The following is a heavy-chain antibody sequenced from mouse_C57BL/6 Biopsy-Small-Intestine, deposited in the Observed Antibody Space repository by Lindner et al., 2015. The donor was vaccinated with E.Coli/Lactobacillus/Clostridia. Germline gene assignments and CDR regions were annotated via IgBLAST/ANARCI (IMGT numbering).Heavy chain of an antibody. J-gene: IGHJ4*01. CDR3: ARGVAAGVDY. CDR2: MSPKNGDT. V-gene: IGHV1S29*02. CDR1: GYTFTSLD. D-gene: IGHD6-1*01. Sequence: SVKVSCKASGYTFTSLDINWVRQATGQGLEWMGWMSPKNGDTGYAQKFQGRVTMTRDTSISTAYMELSSLRSEDTAVYYCARGVAAGVDYWGQGTLVTVSS.